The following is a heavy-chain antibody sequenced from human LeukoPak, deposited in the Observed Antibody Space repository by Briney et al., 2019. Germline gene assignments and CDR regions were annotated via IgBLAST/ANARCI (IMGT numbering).Heavy chain of an antibody. J-gene: IGHJ3*02. CDR1: GFTFSSYE. CDR3: ERKYCTNGVCYGLDAFDI. Sequence: GGSLRLSCAASGFTFSSYEMNWVRQAPGKGLEWVSYISSSGSTIYYADSVKGRFTISRDNAKNSLYLQMNSLRAEDTAVYYCERKYCTNGVCYGLDAFDIWGQGTMVTVSS. V-gene: IGHV3-48*03. D-gene: IGHD2-8*01. CDR2: ISSSGSTI.